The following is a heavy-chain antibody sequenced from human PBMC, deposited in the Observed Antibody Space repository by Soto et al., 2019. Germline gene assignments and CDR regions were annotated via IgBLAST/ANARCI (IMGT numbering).Heavy chain of an antibody. Sequence: SETLSLPCTVSGGSVSRGSYYWSWIRQPPGKGLEWIGYIYYSGSTNYNPSLKSRVTISVDTSKNQFSLKLSSVTAADTAVYYCARDTNHRELEARYYSYYGMDVWGQGTTVTVSS. CDR3: ARDTNHRELEARYYSYYGMDV. CDR1: GGSVSRGSYY. V-gene: IGHV4-61*01. J-gene: IGHJ6*02. CDR2: IYYSGST. D-gene: IGHD1-1*01.